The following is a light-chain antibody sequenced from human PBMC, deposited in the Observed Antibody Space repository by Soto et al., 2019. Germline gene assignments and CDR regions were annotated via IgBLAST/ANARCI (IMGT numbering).Light chain of an antibody. CDR1: SSDVGFYNS. V-gene: IGLV2-11*01. CDR2: DVA. J-gene: IGLJ3*02. CDR3: CSYAGSYTWV. Sequence: QSVLTQPRSVSGSPGQSVSISCTGTSSDVGFYNSVSWYQQHPGKAPKLMIYDVATRPSGGPDRFSGSKSGNTASLTISGLRAEDEAVYYCCSYAGSYTWVFGGGTKLTVL.